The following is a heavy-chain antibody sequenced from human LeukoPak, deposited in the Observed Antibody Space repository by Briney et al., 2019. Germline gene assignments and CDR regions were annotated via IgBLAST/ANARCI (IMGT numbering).Heavy chain of an antibody. CDR2: IKQDGSEK. V-gene: IGHV3-7*03. CDR1: GFTFSSYW. Sequence: LSGGSLRHSCAASGFTFSSYWMSWVSQAPGKGLEWVANIKQDGSEKYYVDSVKGRFTISRDNAKNSLYLQMNSLRAEDTAVYYCAKGNYYDSSGYRNRDAFEIWGQGTMVTVSS. D-gene: IGHD3-22*01. CDR3: AKGNYYDSSGYRNRDAFEI. J-gene: IGHJ3*02.